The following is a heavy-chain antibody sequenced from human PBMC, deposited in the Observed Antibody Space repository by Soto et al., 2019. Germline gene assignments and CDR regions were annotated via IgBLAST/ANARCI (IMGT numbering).Heavy chain of an antibody. CDR1: GGSISSSSYY. J-gene: IGHJ4*02. CDR2: IYYSGST. D-gene: IGHD1-1*01. Sequence: QLQLQESGPGLVKPSETLSLTCTVSGGSISSSSYYWGWIRQPPGKGLEWIGSIYYSGSTYYNPSLKSRDXXSXDXXNNQSSLTLSSVTAADTAVYYCARHESLDRGGFDYWGQGTLVPVSS. CDR3: ARHESLDRGGFDY. V-gene: IGHV4-39*01.